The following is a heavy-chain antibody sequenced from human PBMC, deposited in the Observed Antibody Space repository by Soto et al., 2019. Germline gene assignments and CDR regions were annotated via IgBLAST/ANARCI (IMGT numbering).Heavy chain of an antibody. Sequence: EVQLVESGGGLVQPGGSLRLSCAASGFTVSSNYMSWVRQAPGKGLEWVSVIYSGGSTYYADSVKGRFTISRDNSKNTLYLQMNSLRAEDTAVYYCARDEVDTARVRRGYFDYWGQGTLVTVSS. CDR1: GFTVSSNY. CDR2: IYSGGST. CDR3: ARDEVDTARVRRGYFDY. J-gene: IGHJ4*02. V-gene: IGHV3-66*01. D-gene: IGHD5-18*01.